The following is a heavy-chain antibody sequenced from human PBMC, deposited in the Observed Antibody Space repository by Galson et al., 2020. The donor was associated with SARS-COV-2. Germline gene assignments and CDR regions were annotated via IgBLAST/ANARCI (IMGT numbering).Heavy chain of an antibody. CDR2: ISHNGST. D-gene: IGHD3-10*01. CDR1: GGSVSSGLYY. J-gene: IGHJ4*02. V-gene: IGHV4-31*01. CDR3: ARGEGRITLVRGVIIGFDS. Sequence: ASETLSLTCSVSGGSVSSGLYYWNWIRQQPDKGLEWIGYISHNGSTHYSPSLKSQVTISADTSRNNFSLRLSSVTAADTAVYYCARGEGRITLVRGVIIGFDSWGQGTLVTVSS.